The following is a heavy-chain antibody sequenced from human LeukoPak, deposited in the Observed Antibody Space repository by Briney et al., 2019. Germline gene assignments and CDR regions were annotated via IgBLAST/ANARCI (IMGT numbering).Heavy chain of an antibody. CDR3: ARGGSYYWPIDL. CDR1: GFTFSSNS. J-gene: IGHJ5*02. Sequence: PGGSLRLSCAASGFTFSSNSMNWVRQAPGKGLEWVSYISTSSITIKYADAVKGRFTISRDNDKNSVYLQMNSLRADDTAVYYCARGGSYYWPIDLWGQGTLVTVSS. D-gene: IGHD1-26*01. CDR2: ISTSSITI. V-gene: IGHV3-48*01.